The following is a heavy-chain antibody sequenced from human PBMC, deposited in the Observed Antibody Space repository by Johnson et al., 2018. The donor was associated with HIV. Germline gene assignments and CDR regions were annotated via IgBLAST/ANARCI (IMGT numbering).Heavy chain of an antibody. V-gene: IGHV3-30-3*01. CDR1: GFTFSSYA. D-gene: IGHD1-26*01. CDR3: ARVRAGRENAFDI. Sequence: QVQLVESGGGVVQPGRSLRLSCAASGFTFSSYAMHWVRQAPGKGLEWVAVISYDGSNNYYADSVKGRFTISRDNSKNTLYLQMNSLRAEDTAIYYCARVRAGRENAFDIWGQGTMVTVSS. CDR2: ISYDGSNN. J-gene: IGHJ3*02.